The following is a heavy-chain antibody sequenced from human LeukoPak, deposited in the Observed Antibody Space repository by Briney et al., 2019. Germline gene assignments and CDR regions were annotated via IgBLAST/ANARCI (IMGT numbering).Heavy chain of an antibody. D-gene: IGHD3-10*01. CDR1: GFTVSSNY. CDR2: IYSGGST. Sequence: PGGSLRLSCAASGFTVSSNYMSWVRQAPGKGLEWVSVIYSGGSTYYADSVKGRFTISRDNAKNSLYLQMNSLRAEDTAVYYCARGVVLWFGCFDYWGQGTLVTVSS. CDR3: ARGVVLWFGCFDY. V-gene: IGHV3-66*01. J-gene: IGHJ4*02.